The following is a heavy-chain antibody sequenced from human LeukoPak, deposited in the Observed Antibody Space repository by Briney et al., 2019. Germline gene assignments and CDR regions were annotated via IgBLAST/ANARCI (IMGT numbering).Heavy chain of an antibody. CDR2: ISGSGGTT. Sequence: GGSLRLSCAASGFTFSSYAMSWVRQAPGKGLEWVSVISGSGGTTYYADSVKGRFTISRDNSKNTLYLQMNSLRAEDTAVYYCAKSESVVPAAFDYWGQGTLVTVSS. J-gene: IGHJ4*02. V-gene: IGHV3-23*01. D-gene: IGHD2-2*01. CDR3: AKSESVVPAAFDY. CDR1: GFTFSSYA.